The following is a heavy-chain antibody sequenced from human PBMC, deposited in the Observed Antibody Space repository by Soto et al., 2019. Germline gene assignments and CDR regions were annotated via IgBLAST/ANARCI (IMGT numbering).Heavy chain of an antibody. J-gene: IGHJ2*01. CDR3: ARDGWGSNWYFDL. D-gene: IGHD1-26*01. V-gene: IGHV3-30*03. Sequence: PGGSLRLSCGAPGVTFKDYGMHWVRQAPGKGLEWVAVISYDGKQTYYADSVKGRFTISKDKSKRTLFLQMNSLRVDDTAVYYCARDGWGSNWYFDLWGRGTLVPVSS. CDR2: ISYDGKQT. CDR1: GVTFKDYG.